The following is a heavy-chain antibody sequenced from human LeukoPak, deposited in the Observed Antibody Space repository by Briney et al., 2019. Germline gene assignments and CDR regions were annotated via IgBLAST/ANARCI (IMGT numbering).Heavy chain of an antibody. V-gene: IGHV4-39*01. CDR3: SGRPFGDDDDIY. J-gene: IGHJ4*02. Sequence: SETLSLTCTVSGGSVSSSSYYWGWIRQPPGKGLEWIGDIYHSGRTYFNPSLKSRVTISVDTSKNQFSLKLNSVTAADTAVYYCSGRPFGDDDDIYWGQGTLVTVSS. CDR1: GGSVSSSSYY. CDR2: IYHSGRT. D-gene: IGHD2-21*02.